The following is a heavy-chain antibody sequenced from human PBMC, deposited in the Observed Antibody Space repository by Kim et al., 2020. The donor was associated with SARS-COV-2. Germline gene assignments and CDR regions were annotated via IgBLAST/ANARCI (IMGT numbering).Heavy chain of an antibody. CDR3: ATEGGSFGLYAFNA. J-gene: IGHJ3*01. D-gene: IGHD3-16*01. Sequence: GGSRRLSWTVSGFTFRNGWMSWLRQAPGKGLEWVARIKNTADGGAADYADPVKGRFTISRDDSMNTVNLQMNNLRTEDTGLYYCATEGGSFGLYAFNAWGPGTKVTVSS. CDR2: IKNTADGGAA. V-gene: IGHV3-15*01. CDR1: GFTFRNGW.